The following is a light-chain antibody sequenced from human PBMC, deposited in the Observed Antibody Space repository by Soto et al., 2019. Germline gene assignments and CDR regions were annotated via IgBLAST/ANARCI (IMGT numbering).Light chain of an antibody. V-gene: IGLV2-8*01. CDR3: KSYAGSNTYV. J-gene: IGLJ1*01. CDR1: KNDVGFYDF. CDR2: EVV. Sequence: QSVLTQPPSASGSPGQSVTISCTGSKNDVGFYDFVSWYQHHPGKAPRLIIYEVVQRPSGVPDRFSGSKSGNTASLTVSALQAADEADYFCKSYAGSNTYVFGSGTKVTVL.